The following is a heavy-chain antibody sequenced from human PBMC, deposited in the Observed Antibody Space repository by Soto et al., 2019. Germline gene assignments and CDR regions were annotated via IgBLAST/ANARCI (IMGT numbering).Heavy chain of an antibody. V-gene: IGHV3-30-3*01. J-gene: IGHJ4*02. CDR1: GFTFSSYA. CDR2: ISYDGSNK. D-gene: IGHD2-15*01. Sequence: QVQLVESGGGVVQPGRALRLSCAASGFTFSSYAMHWVLQAPGKGLEWVAVISYDGSNKYYADSVKGRFTISRDNSKHTLYLQMNSLRAEDTAVYYCARDGAIFDYWGQGTLVTVSS. CDR3: ARDGAIFDY.